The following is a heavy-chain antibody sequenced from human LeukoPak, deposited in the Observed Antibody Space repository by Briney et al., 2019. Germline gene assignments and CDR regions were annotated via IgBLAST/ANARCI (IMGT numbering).Heavy chain of an antibody. V-gene: IGHV3-30*04. CDR1: GFTFSNYA. D-gene: IGHD3-10*01. Sequence: GGSLRLSCAASGFTFSNYAIPWVRQAPGKGLEWVALISYDGSNKYYADSVKGRFTISRDNSKNTLYLQMNSLRAEDTAVYYCARAKDIWFGEHYFDYWGQGTLVTVSS. J-gene: IGHJ4*02. CDR3: ARAKDIWFGEHYFDY. CDR2: ISYDGSNK.